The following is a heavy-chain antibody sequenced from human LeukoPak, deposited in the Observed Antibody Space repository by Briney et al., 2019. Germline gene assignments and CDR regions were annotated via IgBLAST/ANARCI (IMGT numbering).Heavy chain of an antibody. CDR1: GFTFSSYD. J-gene: IGHJ3*02. CDR2: ICTAGDT. CDR3: ARSLGAFDAFDI. V-gene: IGHV3-13*01. D-gene: IGHD4/OR15-4a*01. Sequence: PGGSLRLSCAASGFTFSSYDMHCVRQATGKGLEWVSSICTAGDTYYPGSVKGRFTISRENAKHSLYLQMNSLRAGDTAVYYCARSLGAFDAFDIWGQGTMVTVSS.